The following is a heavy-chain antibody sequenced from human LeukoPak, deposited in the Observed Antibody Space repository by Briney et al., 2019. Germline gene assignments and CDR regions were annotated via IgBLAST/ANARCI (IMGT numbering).Heavy chain of an antibody. CDR2: ISSSSSYI. CDR1: GFTFSSYA. Sequence: GGSLRLSCAASGFTFSSYAMSWVRQAPGKGLEWVSSISSSSSYIYYADSVRGRFTISRDNAKNSLYLQMNSLRAEDTAVYYCARDPFSAGAEYFQYWGQGTLVTVSS. J-gene: IGHJ1*01. V-gene: IGHV3-21*01. D-gene: IGHD6-25*01. CDR3: ARDPFSAGAEYFQY.